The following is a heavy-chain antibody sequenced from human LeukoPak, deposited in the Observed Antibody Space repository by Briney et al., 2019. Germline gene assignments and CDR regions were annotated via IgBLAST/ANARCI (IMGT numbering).Heavy chain of an antibody. Sequence: ASVKVSCKASGYTFTGYYMHWVRQAPGQGLEWMGRINPNSGSTNYAQKFQGRVTMTRDTSISTAYMELSRLRSDDTAVYYCARDNYDYVWGSYQDYWGQGTLVTVSS. J-gene: IGHJ4*02. CDR3: ARDNYDYVWGSYQDY. CDR1: GYTFTGYY. CDR2: INPNSGST. D-gene: IGHD3-16*02. V-gene: IGHV1-2*06.